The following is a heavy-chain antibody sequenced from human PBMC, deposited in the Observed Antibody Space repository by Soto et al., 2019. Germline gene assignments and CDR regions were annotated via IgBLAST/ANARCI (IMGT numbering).Heavy chain of an antibody. CDR1: GGSISDYY. V-gene: IGHV4-59*12. CDR3: AREGVLGYCSGGSCYSE. J-gene: IGHJ4*02. D-gene: IGHD2-15*01. Sequence: SETLSLTCTVSGGSISDYYWSWIRQPPGKGLEWIGYIYYTGSTNYNPSLKSRVTISVDTPKKQFSLKLSSVTAADTAVYYCAREGVLGYCSGGSCYSEWGQGTLVTVSS. CDR2: IYYTGST.